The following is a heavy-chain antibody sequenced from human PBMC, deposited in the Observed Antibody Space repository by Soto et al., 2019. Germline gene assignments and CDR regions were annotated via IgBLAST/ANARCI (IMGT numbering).Heavy chain of an antibody. CDR1: GYTFTNYG. J-gene: IGHJ5*02. D-gene: IGHD2-15*01. CDR3: ARGGLGYCSGGSCPSNWFDP. Sequence: QVQLVQSGAEVKKPGASVKVSCKASGYTFTNYGITWVRQAPGQGLEWMGWISPYNGNTNYIQNLQGRVTMTTDTSTSTAYMELRSLTSDDTAVYYCARGGLGYCSGGSCPSNWFDPWGQGTLVTVST. V-gene: IGHV1-18*01. CDR2: ISPYNGNT.